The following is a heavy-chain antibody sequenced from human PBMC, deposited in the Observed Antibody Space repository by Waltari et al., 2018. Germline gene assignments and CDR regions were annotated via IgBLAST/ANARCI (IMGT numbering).Heavy chain of an antibody. Sequence: QVQLQESGPGLVKPSQTLSLTCTVSGGSISSGSYYWRWIRQPAGKGLEWIGRIYTSGSTNYNPSLKSRVTISVDTSKNQFSLKLSSVTAADTAVYYCAREGYSSSWAYYYYGMDVWGQGTTVTVSS. CDR1: GGSISSGSYY. D-gene: IGHD6-13*01. V-gene: IGHV4-61*02. J-gene: IGHJ6*02. CDR3: AREGYSSSWAYYYYGMDV. CDR2: IYTSGST.